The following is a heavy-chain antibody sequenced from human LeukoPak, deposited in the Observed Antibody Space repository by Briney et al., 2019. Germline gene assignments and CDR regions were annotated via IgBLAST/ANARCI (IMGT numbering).Heavy chain of an antibody. Sequence: GGSLRLSCAASGFTFSSYSMNWVRQAPGKGLEWVSSISSSSSYIYYADSVKGRFTISRDSAKNSLYLQMNSLRAEDTAVYYCAKDSHPLLRYCSSTSCYYFDYWGQGTLVTVSS. V-gene: IGHV3-21*01. D-gene: IGHD2-2*01. CDR3: AKDSHPLLRYCSSTSCYYFDY. J-gene: IGHJ4*02. CDR2: ISSSSSYI. CDR1: GFTFSSYS.